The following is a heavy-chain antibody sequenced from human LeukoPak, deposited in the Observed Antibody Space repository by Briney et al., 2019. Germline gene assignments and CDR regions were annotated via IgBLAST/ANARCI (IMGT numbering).Heavy chain of an antibody. CDR3: ARGFGEYYFDY. V-gene: IGHV4-59*01. Sequence: PSETLSLTCTASGGSISSYYWSWIRQPPGKGLEWIGYIYYSGSTNYIPSLKSRVTISVDTSKNQFSLKLSSVTAADTAVYYCARGFGEYYFDYWGQGTLVTVSS. D-gene: IGHD3-3*01. CDR1: GGSISSYY. J-gene: IGHJ4*02. CDR2: IYYSGST.